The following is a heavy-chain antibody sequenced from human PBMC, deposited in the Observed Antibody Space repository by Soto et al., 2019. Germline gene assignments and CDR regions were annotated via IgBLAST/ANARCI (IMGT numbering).Heavy chain of an antibody. Sequence: PXXSLRLACEASAFTFGSHTMHWVRQAPGKGLEWVSSIDSGGSRTFYADTVKGRFTISRDNAKNSLFLQMNSLRDEDTAVYFCTREVQPGVRREYDYWGQGTLVTVSS. CDR1: AFTFGSHT. D-gene: IGHD1-1*01. CDR2: IDSGGSRT. V-gene: IGHV3-21*01. CDR3: TREVQPGVRREYDY. J-gene: IGHJ4*02.